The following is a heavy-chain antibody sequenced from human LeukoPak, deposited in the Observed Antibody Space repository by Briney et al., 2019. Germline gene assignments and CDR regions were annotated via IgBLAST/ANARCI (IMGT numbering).Heavy chain of an antibody. CDR2: IIPILGIA. V-gene: IGHV1-69*04. D-gene: IGHD2-15*01. J-gene: IGHJ5*02. CDR3: ARDLSQYCSGGSCYSVWFDP. Sequence: ASVKVSCTASGGTFSSYAISWVRPAPGQGLEWMGRIIPILGIANYAQKFQGRVTITADKSTSTAYMELSSLRSEDAAVYYCARDLSQYCSGGSCYSVWFDPWGQGTLVTVSS. CDR1: GGTFSSYA.